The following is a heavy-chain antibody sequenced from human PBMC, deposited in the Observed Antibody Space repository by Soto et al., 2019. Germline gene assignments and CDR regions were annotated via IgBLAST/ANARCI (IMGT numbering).Heavy chain of an antibody. CDR1: GYTFTSYA. V-gene: IGHV1-3*01. D-gene: IGHD1-26*01. Sequence: GASVKVSCKASGYTFTSYAMHWVRQAPGQRLEWMGWINAGNGNTKYSQKFQGRVTITRDTSASTAYMELSSLRSEDTAVYYCARDIVGVDPTTYYYYYGMDVWGQGTTVTVSS. CDR2: INAGNGNT. CDR3: ARDIVGVDPTTYYYYYGMDV. J-gene: IGHJ6*02.